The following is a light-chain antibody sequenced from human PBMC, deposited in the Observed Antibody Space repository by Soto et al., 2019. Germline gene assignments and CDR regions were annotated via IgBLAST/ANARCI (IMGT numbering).Light chain of an antibody. J-gene: IGLJ2*01. Sequence: QSALTQPASVSGSPGESITISCTGTSSDVGAYNYVSWYQQHPGKAPKLMIYDVSNRPSGVSNRFSGSKSGNTASLTISGLQAEDEADYYCSSSTSTNSLFGGGTQLTVL. CDR3: SSSTSTNSL. CDR2: DVS. CDR1: SSDVGAYNY. V-gene: IGLV2-14*03.